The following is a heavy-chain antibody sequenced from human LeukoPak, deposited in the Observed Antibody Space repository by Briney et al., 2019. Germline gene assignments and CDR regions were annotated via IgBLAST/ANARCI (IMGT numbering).Heavy chain of an antibody. Sequence: GGSLRLSCAASGFSFSSYAMSWVRQAPGKGLEWVSYISSSGTTIYYADSVKGRFTISRDNAKNSLYLQMNSLRAEDTAVYYCARRRDSGSLQHFDYWGQGTLVTVSS. CDR2: ISSSGTTI. J-gene: IGHJ4*02. V-gene: IGHV3-48*04. D-gene: IGHD1-26*01. CDR3: ARRRDSGSLQHFDY. CDR1: GFSFSSYA.